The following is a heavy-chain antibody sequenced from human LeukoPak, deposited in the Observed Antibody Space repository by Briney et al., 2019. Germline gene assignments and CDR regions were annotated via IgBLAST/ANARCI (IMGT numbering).Heavy chain of an antibody. CDR2: ITGSGGST. D-gene: IGHD4-17*01. CDR1: VFTFCSYA. Sequence: GGSLRLSCAASVFTFCSYAMTWVRQAPGKGLEWVSGITGSGGSTYYADSVKGRFSISRDSSKNTLYLQMNSLRADDTAVYYCAKGYGDYVFYYMDVWGKGTTVTVSS. J-gene: IGHJ6*03. V-gene: IGHV3-23*01. CDR3: AKGYGDYVFYYMDV.